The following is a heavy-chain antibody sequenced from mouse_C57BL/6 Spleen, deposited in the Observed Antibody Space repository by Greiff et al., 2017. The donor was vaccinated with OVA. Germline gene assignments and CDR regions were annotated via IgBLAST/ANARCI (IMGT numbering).Heavy chain of an antibody. CDR1: GYTFTSYW. CDR2: IHPTSGST. CDR3: ARSEFITDAMDY. Sequence: QVQLQQPGAELVKPGASVKLSCKASGYTFTSYWMHWVKQRPGPGLEWIGMIHPTSGSTNYNEKFKSKATLTVDKSSSTAYMQLSSLTSEDSAVYYCARSEFITDAMDYWGQGTSVTVSS. D-gene: IGHD1-1*01. V-gene: IGHV1-64*01. J-gene: IGHJ4*01.